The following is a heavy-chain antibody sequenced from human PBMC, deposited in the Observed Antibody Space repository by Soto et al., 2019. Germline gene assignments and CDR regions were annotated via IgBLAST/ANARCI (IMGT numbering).Heavy chain of an antibody. D-gene: IGHD6-13*01. Sequence: EVQLVESGGGLVQPGMSLRLSCAASGFTFDDYAMHWVRQAPGKGLEWVSGISWNSGSIGYADSVKGRFTISRDNAKNSLYLQMNSLRAEDTALYYCAKDQGQQLTLHRGDWFYPWGQGTLVTVSS. J-gene: IGHJ5*02. CDR3: AKDQGQQLTLHRGDWFYP. CDR1: GFTFDDYA. CDR2: ISWNSGSI. V-gene: IGHV3-9*01.